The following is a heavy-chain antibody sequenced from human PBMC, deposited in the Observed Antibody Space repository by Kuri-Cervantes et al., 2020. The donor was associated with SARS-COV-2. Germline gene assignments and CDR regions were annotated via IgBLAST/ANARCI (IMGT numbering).Heavy chain of an antibody. D-gene: IGHD4-23*01. CDR3: ARSHTLYGGNSSPWDY. V-gene: IGHV1-18*01. Sequence: ASVKVSCKASGYTFTRYGITWVRQAPGQGLEWMGWISPDNDDTKYAQKFQGRVTMSTDTSTATAFMELRSLRSFDTAVYYCARSHTLYGGNSSPWDYWGQGTLVTVSS. CDR1: GYTFTRYG. CDR2: ISPDNDDT. J-gene: IGHJ4*02.